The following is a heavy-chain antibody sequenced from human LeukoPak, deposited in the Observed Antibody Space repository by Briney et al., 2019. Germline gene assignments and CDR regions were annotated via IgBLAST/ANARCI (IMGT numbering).Heavy chain of an antibody. CDR3: ARESYCSGGSCYSGRAFDI. CDR2: INTAGSST. D-gene: IGHD2-15*01. V-gene: IGHV3-74*01. Sequence: GGSLRLSCAASGFTFNKYAMSWVRQAPGKGLVWVSRINTAGSSTYYADSVKGRFTISRDNAKNTLYLQMNSLRAEDTAVYYCARESYCSGGSCYSGRAFDIWGQGTMVTVSS. CDR1: GFTFNKYA. J-gene: IGHJ3*02.